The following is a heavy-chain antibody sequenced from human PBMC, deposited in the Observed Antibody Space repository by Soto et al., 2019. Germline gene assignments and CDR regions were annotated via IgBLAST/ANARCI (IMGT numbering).Heavy chain of an antibody. J-gene: IGHJ6*02. CDR1: GASISSSNW. D-gene: IGHD2-8*01. V-gene: IGHV4-4*02. CDR3: ARRTWGMDV. Sequence: QVQLQELGPGLVKPSGTLSLTCAVSGASISSSNWWSWVRQPPGKGLEWIGEIYHIGHTNYNPSLESRVTISVDKSKNQFSLRLSSVTAADTAVYYCARRTWGMDVWGQGTTVIVSS. CDR2: IYHIGHT.